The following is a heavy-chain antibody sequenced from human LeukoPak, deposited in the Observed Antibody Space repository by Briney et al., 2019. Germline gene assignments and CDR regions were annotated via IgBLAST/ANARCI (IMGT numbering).Heavy chain of an antibody. Sequence: SETLSLTCAVYGGSFSGYYWSWIRQPPEKGLEWIGEINHSGSTNYNPSLKSRVTISVDTSKNQFSLKLSSVTAADTAVYYCARGTPYSSGWTAFDYWGQGTLVTVSS. CDR3: ARGTPYSSGWTAFDY. D-gene: IGHD6-19*01. J-gene: IGHJ4*02. CDR2: INHSGST. CDR1: GGSFSGYY. V-gene: IGHV4-34*01.